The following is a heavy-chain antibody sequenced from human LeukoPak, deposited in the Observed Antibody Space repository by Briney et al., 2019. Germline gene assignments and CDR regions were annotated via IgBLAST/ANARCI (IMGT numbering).Heavy chain of an antibody. CDR1: GGSISSGDYY. CDR2: IYYSGST. V-gene: IGHV4-30-4*01. Sequence: SQTLSLTCTVSGGSISSGDYYWSWIRQPPGEGLKWIGYIYYSGSTYYNPSLKSRVTISVDTSKNQFSLKLSSVTAADTAVYYCARVVISGDAFDIWGQGTMVTVSS. J-gene: IGHJ3*02. CDR3: ARVVISGDAFDI. D-gene: IGHD3-22*01.